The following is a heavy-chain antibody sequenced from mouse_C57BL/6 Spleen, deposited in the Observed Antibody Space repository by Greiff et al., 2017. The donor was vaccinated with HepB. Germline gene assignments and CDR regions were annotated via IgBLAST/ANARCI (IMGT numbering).Heavy chain of an antibody. CDR2: ISSGSSTI. CDR3: ARQEGGLHYAMDY. D-gene: IGHD2-10*01. V-gene: IGHV5-17*01. Sequence: EVKLVESGGGLVKPGGSLKLSCAASGFTFSDYGMHWVRQAPEKGLEWVAYISSGSSTIYYADTVKGRFTISRDNAKNTLFLQMTSLRAEDAAMYYCARQEGGLHYAMDYWGQGTSVTVSS. CDR1: GFTFSDYG. J-gene: IGHJ4*01.